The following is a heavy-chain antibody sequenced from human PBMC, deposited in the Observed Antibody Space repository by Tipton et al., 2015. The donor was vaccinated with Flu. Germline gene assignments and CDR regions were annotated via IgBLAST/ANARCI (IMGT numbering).Heavy chain of an antibody. CDR1: GDSISGYY. CDR2: IYYSGST. V-gene: IGHV4-59*01. Sequence: GLVKPSETLSLTCTVSGDSISGYYWSWIRQPPGKGLEWIGYIYYSGSTNYNPSLKSRVAISIDTSKNQFSLKLSSVTAADTAVYFCARVGTSWNYALDYWGQGTLVTVSS. D-gene: IGHD1-7*01. CDR3: ARVGTSWNYALDY. J-gene: IGHJ4*02.